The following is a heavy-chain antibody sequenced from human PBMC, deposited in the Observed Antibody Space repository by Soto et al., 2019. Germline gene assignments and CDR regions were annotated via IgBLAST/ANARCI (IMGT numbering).Heavy chain of an antibody. V-gene: IGHV1-3*01. J-gene: IGHJ6*02. CDR3: ARAVARGVKTIYYYYGMDV. CDR1: GYTFSNFA. D-gene: IGHD3-10*01. Sequence: QVQLVQSGAEVKKPGSSVKVSCKASGYTFSNFAMHWVRQAPGQRLEWMGWLNPGNGNTKYSQTCQGRVTITRDTSASTAYMELSSLRSEDTAVYYCARAVARGVKTIYYYYGMDVWGQGTTVTVSS. CDR2: LNPGNGNT.